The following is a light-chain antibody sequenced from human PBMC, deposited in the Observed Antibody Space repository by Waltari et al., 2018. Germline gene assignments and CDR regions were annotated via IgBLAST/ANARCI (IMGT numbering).Light chain of an antibody. CDR1: QDIRNH. CDR3: QQYDTLPLT. CDR2: DAS. Sequence: DIHMTQFPSSLSASVGGRVTITCQATQDIRNHLNWYQQKPGKAPKLLVYDASRLQSGVPSRFGGSRSGTYFTFTISSLQAEDAATYYCQQYDTLPLTFGGGTKVDI. V-gene: IGKV1-33*01. J-gene: IGKJ4*01.